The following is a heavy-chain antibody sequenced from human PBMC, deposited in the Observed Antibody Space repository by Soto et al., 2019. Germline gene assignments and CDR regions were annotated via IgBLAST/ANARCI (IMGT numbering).Heavy chain of an antibody. CDR3: AKAWGIDY. CDR2: ISGSGGST. Sequence: GGSMILSCAAAVFAFSSNAMPWVRQAPGKGLEWVSAISGSGGSTYYADSVKGRFTISRDNSKNTLYLQMNSLRVEDTAIYYCAKAWGIDYWGQGTLVTVSS. D-gene: IGHD7-27*01. V-gene: IGHV3-23*01. CDR1: VFAFSSNA. J-gene: IGHJ4*02.